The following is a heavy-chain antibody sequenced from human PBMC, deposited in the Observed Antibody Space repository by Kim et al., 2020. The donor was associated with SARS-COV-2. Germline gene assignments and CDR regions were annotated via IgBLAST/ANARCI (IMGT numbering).Heavy chain of an antibody. V-gene: IGHV7-4-1*02. CDR1: GYTFNTYG. J-gene: IGHJ5*02. CDR3: ARGVEILTRNWFDP. CDR2: INTNTGNP. Sequence: ASVKVSCKASGYTFNTYGLSWVRQAPGQGLEWMGWINTNTGNPTYAQGFRGRFVLSLDTSVSTAYLQISSLKAEDTAVYYCARGVEILTRNWFDPWGQGTLVTVSS. D-gene: IGHD3-9*01.